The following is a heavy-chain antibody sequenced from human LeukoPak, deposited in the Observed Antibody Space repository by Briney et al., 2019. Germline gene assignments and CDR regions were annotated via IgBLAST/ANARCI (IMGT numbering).Heavy chain of an antibody. CDR2: INPNSGGT. J-gene: IGHJ6*02. CDR1: GYTFTGYY. V-gene: IGHV1-2*02. Sequence: VASAKVSCKASGYTFTGYYMHWVRQAPGQGLEWMGWINPNSGGTNYAQKFQGRVTMTRDTSISTAYMELSRLRSDDTAVYYCARGDVVVPAAIIYYYYGMDVWGQGTTVTVSS. CDR3: ARGDVVVPAAIIYYYYGMDV. D-gene: IGHD2-2*02.